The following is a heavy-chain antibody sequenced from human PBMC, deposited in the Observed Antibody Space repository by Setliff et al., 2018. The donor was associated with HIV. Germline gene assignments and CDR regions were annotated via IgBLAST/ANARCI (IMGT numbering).Heavy chain of an antibody. CDR2: SYYRGST. V-gene: IGHV4-59*12. D-gene: IGHD2-15*01. CDR1: NASINAFY. Sequence: PSETLSLTCGVHNASINAFYWSWIRQHPGKGLEWTGYSYYRGSTNYNPYLKSRVTISVDTSKNQFALKLRSVTAADTAVYYCARGLGMVEGTTPFDYWGQGALVTVSS. CDR3: ARGLGMVEGTTPFDY. J-gene: IGHJ4*02.